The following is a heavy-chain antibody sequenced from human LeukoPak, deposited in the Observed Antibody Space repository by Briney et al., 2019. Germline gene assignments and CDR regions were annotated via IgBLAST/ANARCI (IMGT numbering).Heavy chain of an antibody. J-gene: IGHJ4*02. CDR2: INTDGSSL. D-gene: IGHD3-22*01. Sequence: GSLRLSCAASGFTFSSYWMYWVRQAPGKGPVWVARINTDGSSLNYADSVKGRFTISRDNAKNTLYLQMNSLGAEDTAVYYCARRINYYDSSGYYYVRYSDSWGQGTLVAVSS. CDR3: ARRINYYDSSGYYYVRYSDS. V-gene: IGHV3-74*01. CDR1: GFTFSSYW.